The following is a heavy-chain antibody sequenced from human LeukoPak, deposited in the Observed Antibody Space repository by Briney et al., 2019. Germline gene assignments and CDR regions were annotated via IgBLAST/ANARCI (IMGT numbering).Heavy chain of an antibody. CDR3: ARASYVPGIAVAGTIDY. V-gene: IGHV3-30-3*01. CDR1: GFTFSSYA. D-gene: IGHD6-19*01. J-gene: IGHJ4*02. CDR2: ISYDGSNK. Sequence: PGRSLRLSCAASGFTFSSYAMHWVRQAPGKGLEWVAVISYDGSNKYYADSVKGRFTISRDNSKNTLYLQMNSLRAEDTAVYYCARASYVPGIAVAGTIDYWGQGTLVTVSS.